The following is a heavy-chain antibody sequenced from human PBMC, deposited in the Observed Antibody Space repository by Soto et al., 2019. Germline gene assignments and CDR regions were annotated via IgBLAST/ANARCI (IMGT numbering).Heavy chain of an antibody. CDR3: ARDLVDTAMVGFDY. CDR1: GYTFTSYG. J-gene: IGHJ4*02. CDR2: INPNSGGT. V-gene: IGHV1-2*02. Sequence: ASVKVSCKASGYTFTSYGISWVRQAPGQGLEWMGWINPNSGGTNYAQKFQGRVTMTRDTSISTAYMELSRLRSDDTAVYYCARDLVDTAMVGFDYWGQGTLVTVSS. D-gene: IGHD5-18*01.